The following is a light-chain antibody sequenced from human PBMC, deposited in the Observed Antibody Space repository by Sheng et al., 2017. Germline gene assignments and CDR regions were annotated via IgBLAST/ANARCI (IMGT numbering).Light chain of an antibody. CDR3: AAWDESLGGFV. CDR1: NSNIGSNS. Sequence: QSVLTQPPSLSATPGQRVTISCGGSNSNIGSNSVSWFQHIPGRSPQLLIFANNQRPSGVSDRFSCSKSGSSASLAIGGLRSEDAADYFCAAWDESLGGFVFGPGTKVSAL. V-gene: IGLV1-47*01. J-gene: IGLJ1*01. CDR2: ANN.